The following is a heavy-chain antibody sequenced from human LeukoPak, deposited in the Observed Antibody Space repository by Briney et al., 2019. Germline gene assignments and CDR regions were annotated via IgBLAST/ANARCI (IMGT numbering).Heavy chain of an antibody. CDR3: ATYPGPTIQGSFDY. J-gene: IGHJ4*02. CDR2: IDPSSDNT. V-gene: IGHV1-46*01. D-gene: IGHD5-18*01. Sequence: ASVKVSCKASGYALTNYYMSWVRQAPGQGPEWMGAIDPSSDNTQFAPKFEGRVTVTTDTSTSTVYMEMSSLRSDDTAMYYCATYPGPTIQGSFDYWGRGTLVTVSS. CDR1: GYALTNYY.